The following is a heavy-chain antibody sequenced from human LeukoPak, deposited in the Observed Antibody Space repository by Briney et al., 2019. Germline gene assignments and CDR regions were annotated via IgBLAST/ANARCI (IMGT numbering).Heavy chain of an antibody. D-gene: IGHD6-13*01. V-gene: IGHV1-2*02. CDR3: ARDRGIPGPGNDFDV. Sequence: ASVKVSCKSSDYTFSDNYIHWVRQAPGQGLEWMGWVTPKRGDARFAQKFQGRVTMTRDTSITTAYMELARLRPDDTAIYYCARDRGIPGPGNDFDVWGQGTMVIVSS. CDR1: DYTFSDNY. J-gene: IGHJ3*01. CDR2: VTPKRGDA.